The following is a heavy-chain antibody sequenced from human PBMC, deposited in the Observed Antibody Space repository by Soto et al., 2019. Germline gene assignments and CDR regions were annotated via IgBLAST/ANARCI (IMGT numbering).Heavy chain of an antibody. D-gene: IGHD2-15*01. J-gene: IGHJ6*03. V-gene: IGHV4-59*08. CDR3: ARHVSYCSGGSCYLDYYYYMDV. CDR2: IYYSGST. CDR1: GGSISSYY. Sequence: SETLSLTCTVSGGSISSYYWSWIRQPPGKGLEWIGYIYYSGSTNYNPSLKSRVTISVDTSKNQFSLKLSSGTAADTAVYYCARHVSYCSGGSCYLDYYYYMDVWGKGTTVTVSS.